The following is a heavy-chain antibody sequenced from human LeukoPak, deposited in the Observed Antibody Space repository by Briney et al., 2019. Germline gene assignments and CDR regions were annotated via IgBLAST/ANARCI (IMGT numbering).Heavy chain of an antibody. D-gene: IGHD5-24*01. V-gene: IGHV3-48*01. CDR1: GFSFGDYS. CDR3: ARDYKYAFGN. Sequence: GGSLRLSCAASGFSFGDYSMNWVRQAPGKGLEWISYIGISSGNTYYADSVKGRFTISGDKARDSLYLQMNSLRVEDTAVYYCARDYKYAFGNWGQGTLVTVSS. CDR2: IGISSGNT. J-gene: IGHJ4*02.